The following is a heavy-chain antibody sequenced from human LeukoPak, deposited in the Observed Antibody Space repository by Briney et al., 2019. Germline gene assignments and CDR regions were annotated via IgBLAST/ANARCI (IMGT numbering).Heavy chain of an antibody. CDR1: GTDA. J-gene: IGHJ3*02. V-gene: IGHV3-23*01. CDR3: ARDSTPADYDFWSGYDDAFDI. Sequence: GGSLRLSCAVSGTDAMHWVRQAPGKGLQWISTISGRGTNTYYPDAVKGRFTISRDYSTLYLQMDSLRAEDTATYYCARDSTPADYDFWSGYDDAFDIWGQGTMVTVSS. D-gene: IGHD3-3*01. CDR2: ISGRGTNT.